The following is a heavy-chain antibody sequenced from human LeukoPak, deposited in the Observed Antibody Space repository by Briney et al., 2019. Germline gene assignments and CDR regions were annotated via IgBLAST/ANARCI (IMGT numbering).Heavy chain of an antibody. D-gene: IGHD1-14*01. V-gene: IGHV3-30-3*01. CDR1: GFTFNTYI. Sequence: GGSLRLSCAASGFTFNTYIMHWVRQAPGKGLEWVAFISYDGSNRYNTDSVKGRFTTSRDNSKNTLYLQMNSLRAEDTAVYYCARDFSNRFEYWGQGTLVTVSS. CDR3: ARDFSNRFEY. CDR2: ISYDGSNR. J-gene: IGHJ4*02.